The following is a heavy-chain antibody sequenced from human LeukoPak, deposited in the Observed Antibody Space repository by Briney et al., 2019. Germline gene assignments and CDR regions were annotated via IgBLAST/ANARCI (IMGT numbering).Heavy chain of an antibody. Sequence: SETLSLTCTVSGGSISSGSYYWSWIRQPAGKGLEWIGRIYSSGSTNYNPYLKSRVTISVDTSKNQFSLNLGAVTAADTAVYYCARDNARGGSFSDYLRYFHHWGQGTLVTVSP. CDR3: ARDNARGGSFSDYLRYFHH. J-gene: IGHJ1*01. V-gene: IGHV4-61*02. CDR2: IYSSGST. D-gene: IGHD5/OR15-5a*01. CDR1: GGSISSGSYY.